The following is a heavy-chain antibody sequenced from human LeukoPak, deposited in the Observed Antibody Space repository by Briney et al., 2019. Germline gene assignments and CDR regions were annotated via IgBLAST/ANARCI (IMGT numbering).Heavy chain of an antibody. CDR3: ATGYYYDSSGYYQN. Sequence: SVKVSCKVSGYTLTELSMHWVRRAPGKGLEWMGGFDPEDGETIYAQKFQGRVTMTEDTSTDTAYMELSSLRSEDTAVYYCATGYYYDSSGYYQNWGQGTLVTVSS. V-gene: IGHV1-24*01. CDR1: GYTLTELS. CDR2: FDPEDGET. D-gene: IGHD3-22*01. J-gene: IGHJ4*02.